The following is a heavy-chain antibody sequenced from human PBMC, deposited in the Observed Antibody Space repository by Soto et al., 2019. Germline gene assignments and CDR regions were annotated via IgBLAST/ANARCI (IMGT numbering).Heavy chain of an antibody. D-gene: IGHD6-19*01. CDR3: AKDKPAAGSQWLVPI. Sequence: GGSLRLSCAASAFTFNNYAMSWVRQAPGQGLEWVSGIGGSGRTTYYADSVKGRFTISRDNSNNTLFLQMNSLRAEDTAVYYCAKDKPAAGSQWLVPIWGRGTLVTVSS. CDR2: IGGSGRTT. J-gene: IGHJ4*02. V-gene: IGHV3-23*01. CDR1: AFTFNNYA.